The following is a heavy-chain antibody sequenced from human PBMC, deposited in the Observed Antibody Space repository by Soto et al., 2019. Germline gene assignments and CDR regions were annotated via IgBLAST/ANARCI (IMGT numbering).Heavy chain of an antibody. J-gene: IGHJ5*02. CDR1: GYTFTSYG. Sequence: ASVKVSCKASGYTFTSYGISWVRQAPGQGLEWMGWISAYNGNTNYAQKLQGRVTMTTDTSTSTAYMELRSLRSDDTAVYYCARDYVVAATLYWFDPWGQGTLVTAPQ. CDR3: ARDYVVAATLYWFDP. V-gene: IGHV1-18*01. CDR2: ISAYNGNT. D-gene: IGHD2-15*01.